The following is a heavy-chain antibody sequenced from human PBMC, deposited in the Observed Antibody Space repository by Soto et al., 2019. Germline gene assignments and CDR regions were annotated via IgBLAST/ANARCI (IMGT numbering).Heavy chain of an antibody. Sequence: QVQLVQSGAEVKKPGSSVKVSCKASGGTFSSYAISWVRQAPGQGLEWMGGIIPIFGTANYAQKFQGRVTITADESTSTAYMELSSLRSEDTAVYYCARGKSPYDYGDRYYYYYYGMDVWDQGTTFTVSS. J-gene: IGHJ6*02. CDR3: ARGKSPYDYGDRYYYYYYGMDV. CDR1: GGTFSSYA. V-gene: IGHV1-69*01. D-gene: IGHD4-17*01. CDR2: IIPIFGTA.